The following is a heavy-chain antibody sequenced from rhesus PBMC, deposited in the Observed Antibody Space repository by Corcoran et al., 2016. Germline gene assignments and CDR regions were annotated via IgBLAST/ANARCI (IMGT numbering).Heavy chain of an antibody. CDR1: GYTFTDYY. V-gene: IGHV1-138*01. CDR2: NKPKTGGT. D-gene: IGHD3-9*01. CDR3: LGYEDDYGYYYNDY. Sequence: QVQLVQSGAEVKKPGSSVKVSCKASGYTFTDYYMHWVRQAPGQGLEWRGNNKPKTGGTNYAQKFQGRDTMTRDTSTSTAYMELSSLRSEDTAVYYCLGYEDDYGYYYNDYWGQGVLVTVSS. J-gene: IGHJ4*01.